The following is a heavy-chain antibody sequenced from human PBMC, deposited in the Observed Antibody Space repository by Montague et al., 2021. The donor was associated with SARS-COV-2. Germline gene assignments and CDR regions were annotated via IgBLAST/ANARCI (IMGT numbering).Heavy chain of an antibody. D-gene: IGHD2-2*01. J-gene: IGHJ6*02. Sequence: SLRLSCAASGFTFDDYAMHWVRQAPGKGLEWVSGISWNSGSIGYADSVKGRFTISGDNAKNSLYLQMNSLRAEDTALYYCARAAEDIVVVPAATGPQYYYYGMDVWGQGTTVTVSS. CDR3: ARAAEDIVVVPAATGPQYYYYGMDV. CDR2: ISWNSGSI. V-gene: IGHV3-9*01. CDR1: GFTFDDYA.